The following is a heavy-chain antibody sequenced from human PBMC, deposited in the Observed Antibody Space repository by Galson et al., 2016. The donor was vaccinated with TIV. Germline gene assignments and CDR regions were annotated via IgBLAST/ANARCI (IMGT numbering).Heavy chain of an antibody. J-gene: IGHJ4*02. CDR3: ASGWTEEDFDY. CDR1: GGSVSSGHYY. CDR2: IYYTGST. V-gene: IGHV4-61*01. Sequence: LSLTCTVSGGSVSSGHYYWNWIRQPPGKGLEYIGYIYYTGSTNYNPSLESRVTMSRDTSKNQFSLKLTSVTAADTAVYYCASGWTEEDFDYWGQGTLVTVSS. D-gene: IGHD1-14*01.